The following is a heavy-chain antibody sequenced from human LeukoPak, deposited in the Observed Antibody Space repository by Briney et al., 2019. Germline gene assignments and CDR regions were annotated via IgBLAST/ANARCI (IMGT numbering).Heavy chain of an antibody. Sequence: SETLSLTCTVSGGSISSSSYYWGWIRQPPGKGLEWIGSIYYSGSTYYNPSLKSRVTISVDTSKNQFSLKLSSVTAADTAVYYCARIVGASDYWGQGTLVSVSS. CDR1: GGSISSSSYY. V-gene: IGHV4-39*01. D-gene: IGHD1-26*01. J-gene: IGHJ4*02. CDR2: IYYSGST. CDR3: ARIVGASDY.